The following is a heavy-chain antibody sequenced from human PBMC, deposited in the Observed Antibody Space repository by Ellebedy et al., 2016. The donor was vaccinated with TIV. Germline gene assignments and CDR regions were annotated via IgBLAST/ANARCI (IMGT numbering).Heavy chain of an antibody. CDR1: GFTFSSYA. J-gene: IGHJ4*02. Sequence: GESLKISCAASGFTFSSYAMNWIRQAPGTGLEWVSVISGGGETTSYADSVKGRFTTTRDNSKNMLFLQMNSLRAEDTALYYCAKGRKLIRSSSLDYWGQGTLVTVSS. V-gene: IGHV3-23*01. CDR3: AKGRKLIRSSSLDY. CDR2: ISGGGETT. D-gene: IGHD3-22*01.